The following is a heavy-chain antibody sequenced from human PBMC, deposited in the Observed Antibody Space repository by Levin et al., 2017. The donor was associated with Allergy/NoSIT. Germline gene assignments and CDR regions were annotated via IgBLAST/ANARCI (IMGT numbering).Heavy chain of an antibody. CDR3: ARDMGRYFDWPTHWYFDL. CDR1: GFTFSSYS. J-gene: IGHJ2*01. CDR2: ISSSSSYI. D-gene: IGHD3-9*01. V-gene: IGHV3-21*01. Sequence: SCAASGFTFSSYSMNWVRQAPGKGLEWVSSISSSSSYIYYADSVKGRFTISRDNAKNSLYLQMNSLRAEDTAVYYCARDMGRYFDWPTHWYFDLWGRGTLVTVSS.